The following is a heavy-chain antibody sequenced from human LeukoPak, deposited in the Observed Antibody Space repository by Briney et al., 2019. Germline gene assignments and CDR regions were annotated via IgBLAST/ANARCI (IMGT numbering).Heavy chain of an antibody. CDR2: IYYSGST. Sequence: SETLSLTCTVSGGSISSYYWSWIRQPPGKGLEWIGYIYYSGSTNYNPSLKSRVTISVDTSKNQFSLKLSSVTAADTAMCYCARVSAASFDYWGQGTLVTVSS. V-gene: IGHV4-59*01. CDR3: ARVSAASFDY. CDR1: GGSISSYY. J-gene: IGHJ4*02. D-gene: IGHD6-13*01.